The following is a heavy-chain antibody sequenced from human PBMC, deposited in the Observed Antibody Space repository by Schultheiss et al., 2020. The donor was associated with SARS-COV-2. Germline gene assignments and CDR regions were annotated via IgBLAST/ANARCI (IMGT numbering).Heavy chain of an antibody. J-gene: IGHJ4*02. CDR2: ISYDGSNK. CDR3: AREGMTTVTTGFDY. Sequence: GGSLRLSCAASGFTFSSYAMHWVRQAPGKGLEWVAVISYDGSNKYYADSVKGRFTISRDNSKNTLYLQMNSLRAEDTAVYYCAREGMTTVTTGFDYWGQGTLVTVSS. V-gene: IGHV3-30*01. D-gene: IGHD4-17*01. CDR1: GFTFSSYA.